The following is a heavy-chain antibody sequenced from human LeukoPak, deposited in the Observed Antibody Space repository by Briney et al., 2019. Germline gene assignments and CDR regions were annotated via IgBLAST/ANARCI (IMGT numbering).Heavy chain of an antibody. D-gene: IGHD6-19*01. CDR1: GYTFTSYG. CDR3: ARVSIAVAGTPFDY. CDR2: INPNSGGT. V-gene: IGHV1-2*02. Sequence: GASVKVSCKASGYTFTSYGISWVRQAPGQGLEWMGWINPNSGGTNYAQKFQGRVTMTRDTSISTAYMELSRLRSDDTAVYYRARVSIAVAGTPFDYWGQGTLVTVSS. J-gene: IGHJ4*02.